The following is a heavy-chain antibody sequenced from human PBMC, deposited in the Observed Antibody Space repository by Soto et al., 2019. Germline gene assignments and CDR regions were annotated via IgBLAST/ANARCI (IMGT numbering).Heavy chain of an antibody. J-gene: IGHJ6*02. V-gene: IGHV3-30*18. D-gene: IGHD2-2*02. Sequence: QVQLVESGGGVVQPGRSLRLSCAASGFTFSSYGMHWVRQAPGKGLEWVAVISYDGSNKYYADSVKGRFTISRDNSKNTLYLQMNSLRAEDTAVYYCAKQMGCSSTSCYNDYYYYGMDVWGQGTTVTVSS. CDR1: GFTFSSYG. CDR3: AKQMGCSSTSCYNDYYYYGMDV. CDR2: ISYDGSNK.